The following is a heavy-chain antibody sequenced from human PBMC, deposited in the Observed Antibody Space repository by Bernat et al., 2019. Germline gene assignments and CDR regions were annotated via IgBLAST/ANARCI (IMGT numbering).Heavy chain of an antibody. D-gene: IGHD3-22*01. CDR1: GFTFSSYA. Sequence: EVQLVESGGGLVQPGGSLRLSCAASGFTFSSYAMSWVRQAPGKGLEWVSGINWNGGSTGYADSVKGRFTISRDNAKNSLYLQMNSLRAEDTALYYCARKYYYDSSGTQGHFDYWGQGTLVTVSS. V-gene: IGHV3-20*04. J-gene: IGHJ4*02. CDR2: INWNGGST. CDR3: ARKYYYDSSGTQGHFDY.